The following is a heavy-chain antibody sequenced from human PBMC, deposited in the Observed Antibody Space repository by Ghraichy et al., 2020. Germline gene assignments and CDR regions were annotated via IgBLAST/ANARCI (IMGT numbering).Heavy chain of an antibody. CDR1: GFTFSTYW. CDR2: ISSDGSST. CDR3: ARGRYYYDSSGTSGY. D-gene: IGHD3-22*01. Sequence: SLRLSCAASGFTFSTYWMHWVRQAPGKGLVWVSRISSDGSSTTYADSVKGRFTISRDNAKNTLYLQMNSLRAEDTAVYYCARGRYYYDSSGTSGYWGQGTLVTVSS. V-gene: IGHV3-74*01. J-gene: IGHJ4*02.